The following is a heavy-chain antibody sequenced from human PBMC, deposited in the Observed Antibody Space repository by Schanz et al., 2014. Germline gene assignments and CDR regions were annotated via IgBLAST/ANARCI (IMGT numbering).Heavy chain of an antibody. Sequence: QVQLVQSGGEVKKPGASATVSCKASGYTFNNHGISWVRQAPGQGLEWMGWISVYHGHTNYAEKVHGRVTMTTDTSTSTAYMELRSLISDDTAVYYCVRDAGWAFGDYHGMDVWRRGTSVTVSS. CDR1: GYTFNNHG. CDR3: VRDAGWAFGDYHGMDV. CDR2: ISVYHGHT. J-gene: IGHJ6*02. V-gene: IGHV1-18*01. D-gene: IGHD3-10*01.